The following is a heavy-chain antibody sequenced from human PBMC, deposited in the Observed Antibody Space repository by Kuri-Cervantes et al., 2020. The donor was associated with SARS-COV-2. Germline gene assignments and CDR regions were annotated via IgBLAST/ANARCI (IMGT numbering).Heavy chain of an antibody. Sequence: GGSLRLSCAAPGFTFSTYSMNWVRQAPGKGLEWVSSISSSSSSISYADSVKGRFTISRDNAKNSLYLQMNSLRAEDTAVYYCARGGAIFYHNSLFLPYYFDYWGQGTLVTVSS. V-gene: IGHV3-21*01. CDR2: ISSSSSSI. CDR1: GFTFSTYS. J-gene: IGHJ4*02. D-gene: IGHD2/OR15-2a*01. CDR3: ARGGAIFYHNSLFLPYYFDY.